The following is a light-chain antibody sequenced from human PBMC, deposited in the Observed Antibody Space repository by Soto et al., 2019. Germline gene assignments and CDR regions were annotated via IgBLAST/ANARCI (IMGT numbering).Light chain of an antibody. Sequence: DIQMTQSPSTLSASVGDRVTITCRASQTFNGWFAWYQQKAGQAPHLLIYKASSLGSGVPSRFSVSGCGNQSTLPIGSLQPDDFAIDYCKQYNSQSWTFGQGTKV. V-gene: IGKV1-5*03. CDR1: QTFNGW. CDR2: KAS. CDR3: KQYNSQSWT. J-gene: IGKJ1*01.